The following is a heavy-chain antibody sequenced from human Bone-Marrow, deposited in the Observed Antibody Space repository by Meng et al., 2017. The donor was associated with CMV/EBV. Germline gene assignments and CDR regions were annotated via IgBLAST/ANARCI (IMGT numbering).Heavy chain of an antibody. CDR1: GFTFSSYG. J-gene: IGHJ4*02. CDR3: VRDAAMVAWD. CDR2: IRYDGSNK. V-gene: IGHV3-30*02. Sequence: GESLKISCAASGFTFSSYGMHWVRQAPGKGLEWVAFIRYDGSNKYYADSVKGRFTISRDNSKNTLYLQMNSLRAEDTAVYYCVRDAAMVAWDWGQGTLVTVSS. D-gene: IGHD5-18*01.